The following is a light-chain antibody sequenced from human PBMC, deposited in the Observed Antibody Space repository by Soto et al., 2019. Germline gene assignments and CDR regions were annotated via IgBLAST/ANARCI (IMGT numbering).Light chain of an antibody. Sequence: QSVLTQPPSVSGAPGQRVTISCTGSSSNIGAGYDVHWYQQLPGTAPKLLIYDNNNRPSGVPDRFSGSKSGTSASLAITGLQAEHEADYYCQSYDSSLSGWVFGGGTKLTVL. J-gene: IGLJ3*02. V-gene: IGLV1-40*01. CDR3: QSYDSSLSGWV. CDR2: DNN. CDR1: SSNIGAGYD.